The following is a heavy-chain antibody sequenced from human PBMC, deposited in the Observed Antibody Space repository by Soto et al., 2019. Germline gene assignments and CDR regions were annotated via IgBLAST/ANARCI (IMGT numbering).Heavy chain of an antibody. CDR2: IFHSGTT. V-gene: IGHV4-30-4*01. CDR3: AREPYHPKARNDF. CDR1: GDSISSADYF. Sequence: PSETLSLTCSVSGDSISSADYFWTWIRQSPGKGPEWMGYIFHSGTTYYNPSLKGRLLISIENSKNQFSLRLTSVTAADSAVYFCAREPYHPKARNDFWGPGTLVTVSS. J-gene: IGHJ4*02.